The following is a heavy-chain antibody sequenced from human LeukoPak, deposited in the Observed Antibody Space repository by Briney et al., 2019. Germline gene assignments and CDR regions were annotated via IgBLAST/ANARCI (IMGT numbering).Heavy chain of an antibody. J-gene: IGHJ6*02. V-gene: IGHV1-8*01. CDR3: ARGYCSSTSCYRVRGYGMDV. CDR2: MNPNSGNT. Sequence: ASVKVSCKASGYTFTSYDINWVRQATGQGLEWMGWMNPNSGNTGYAQEFQGRVTMTRNTSISTAYMELSSLRSEDTAVYYCARGYCSSTSCYRVRGYGMDVWGQGTTVTVSS. D-gene: IGHD2-2*01. CDR1: GYTFTSYD.